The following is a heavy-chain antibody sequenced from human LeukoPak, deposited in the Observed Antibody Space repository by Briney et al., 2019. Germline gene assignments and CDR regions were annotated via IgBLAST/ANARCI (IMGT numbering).Heavy chain of an antibody. Sequence: GGSLRLSCAASGFSFSTYSMNWVRQAPGKGLEWVSYITSSGDSIYYADFVKGRFTISRDNAKNSLYLQMNSLRAEDTAVYYCATSPDAFDIWGQGTMVTVSS. J-gene: IGHJ3*02. CDR1: GFSFSTYS. CDR3: ATSPDAFDI. CDR2: ITSSGDSI. V-gene: IGHV3-48*01.